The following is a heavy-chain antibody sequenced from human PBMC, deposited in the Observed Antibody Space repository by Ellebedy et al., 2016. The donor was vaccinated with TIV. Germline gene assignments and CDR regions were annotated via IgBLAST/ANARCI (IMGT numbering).Heavy chain of an antibody. Sequence: ASVKVSXXASGYNFTSYYMHWVRQAPGQGLEWMGIINPSGGSTSYAQKFQGRVTMTRDTSTSTVYMELSSLRSEDTAVYYCARDLKGYSSSWDRGVDYWGQGTLVTVSS. D-gene: IGHD6-13*01. CDR3: ARDLKGYSSSWDRGVDY. V-gene: IGHV1-46*01. J-gene: IGHJ4*02. CDR1: GYNFTSYY. CDR2: INPSGGST.